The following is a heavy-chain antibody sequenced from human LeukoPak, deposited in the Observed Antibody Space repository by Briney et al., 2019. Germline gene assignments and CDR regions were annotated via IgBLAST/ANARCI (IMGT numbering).Heavy chain of an antibody. V-gene: IGHV4-39*01. CDR1: GGSISSSSYY. CDR3: ARHLRLGYCSGGSCYYHYYGMDV. Sequence: SETLSLTCTVSGGSISSSSYYWGWIRQPPGKGLEWIGSIYYSGSTYYNPSLKSRVTISVDTSKNQFSLELSSVTAADTAVYYCARHLRLGYCSGGSCYYHYYGMDVWGQGTTVTVSS. CDR2: IYYSGST. D-gene: IGHD2-15*01. J-gene: IGHJ6*02.